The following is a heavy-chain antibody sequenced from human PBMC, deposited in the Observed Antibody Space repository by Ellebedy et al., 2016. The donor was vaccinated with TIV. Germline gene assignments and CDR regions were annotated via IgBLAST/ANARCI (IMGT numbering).Heavy chain of an antibody. J-gene: IGHJ6*02. CDR2: ISYDGSNK. V-gene: IGHV3-30-3*01. CDR3: ARVNYYGSGSYFATDYYYYGRDV. D-gene: IGHD3-10*01. Sequence: GGSLRLSCAASGFTFSSYAMHWVRQAPGKGLEWVAVISYDGSNKYYADSVKGRFTISRDNSKNTVYLQMNSLRAEDTAVYYCARVNYYGSGSYFATDYYYYGRDVWGQGTTVTVSS. CDR1: GFTFSSYA.